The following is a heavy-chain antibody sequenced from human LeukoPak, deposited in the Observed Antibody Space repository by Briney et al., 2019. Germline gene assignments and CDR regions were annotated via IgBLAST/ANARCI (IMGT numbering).Heavy chain of an antibody. Sequence: ASVKVSCKASGYTFTGYYMHWVRQAPGQGLEWMGWINPNSGGTNYAQKFQGRVTMTRDTSISTAYMELSRLRSDDTAVYYCARAAPNSGSWGVHDYWGQGTLVTVSS. CDR3: ARAAPNSGSWGVHDY. CDR1: GYTFTGYY. J-gene: IGHJ4*02. V-gene: IGHV1-2*02. D-gene: IGHD1-26*01. CDR2: INPNSGGT.